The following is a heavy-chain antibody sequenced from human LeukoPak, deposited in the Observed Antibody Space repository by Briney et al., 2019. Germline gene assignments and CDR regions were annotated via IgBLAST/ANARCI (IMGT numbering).Heavy chain of an antibody. D-gene: IGHD6-19*01. Sequence: PGGSLRLSCAASGFTFSDFDLNWVRQAPGKGLEWVSYISGSSRTTYYTDSVKGRFTISRDNAKNSLYLQMNSLRAEDTAVYCCARPTTSGLYSHWGQGTMVTVSS. CDR3: ARPTTSGLYSH. J-gene: IGHJ3*01. V-gene: IGHV3-48*01. CDR1: GFTFSDFD. CDR2: ISGSSRTT.